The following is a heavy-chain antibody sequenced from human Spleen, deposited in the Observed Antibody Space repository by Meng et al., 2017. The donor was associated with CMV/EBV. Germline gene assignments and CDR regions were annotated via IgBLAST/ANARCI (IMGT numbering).Heavy chain of an antibody. CDR2: IDWDDEK. CDR1: GFSLSTIRMR. J-gene: IGHJ3*02. D-gene: IGHD3-3*01. V-gene: IGHV2-70D*14. CDR3: ARIPAHDPGAFDI. Sequence: SGPTLVKPTQTLTLTCTFSGFSLSTIRMRVSWIRQPPGKALEWLARIDWDDEKVYSTSLKTRLTISKDTSKNQVALTMTNMDPVDTATYYCARIPAHDPGAFDIWGQGTTVTVSS.